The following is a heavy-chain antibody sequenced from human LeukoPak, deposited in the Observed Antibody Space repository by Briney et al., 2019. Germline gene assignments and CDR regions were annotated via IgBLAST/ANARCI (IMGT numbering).Heavy chain of an antibody. CDR3: ARDGVAAARVYWFDP. CDR1: GFTFSSYS. V-gene: IGHV3-48*01. D-gene: IGHD6-13*01. J-gene: IGHJ5*02. CDR2: ISSSSSTI. Sequence: RPGGSLRLSCAASGFTFSSYSMNWVRQAPGKGLEWVSYISSSSSTIYYADSVKGRFTISRDNAKNSLYLHMNSLRAEDTAVYYCARDGVAAARVYWFDPWGQGTLVTVSS.